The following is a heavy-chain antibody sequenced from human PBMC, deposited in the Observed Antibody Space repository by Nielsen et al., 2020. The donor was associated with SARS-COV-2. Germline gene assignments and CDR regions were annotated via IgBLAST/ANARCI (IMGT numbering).Heavy chain of an antibody. CDR1: GFTFSSYA. CDR3: AKGTTAYSSGVFDY. CDR2: ISGSGGST. Sequence: GESLKISCAASGFTFSSYAMSWVRQAPGKGLEWVSAISGSGGSTYYADSVKGRFTISRDNSKNTLYLQMNSLRAEDTAVYYCAKGTTAYSSGVFDYWGQGTLVTVSS. J-gene: IGHJ4*02. V-gene: IGHV3-23*01. D-gene: IGHD6-19*01.